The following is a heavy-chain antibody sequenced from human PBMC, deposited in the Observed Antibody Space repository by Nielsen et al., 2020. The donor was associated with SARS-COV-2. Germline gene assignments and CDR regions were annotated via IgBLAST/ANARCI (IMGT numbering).Heavy chain of an antibody. V-gene: IGHV1-3*01. CDR2: INAGNGNT. Sequence: ASVKVSCKASRYSFASYSMHWVRQAPGQRLEWMGWINAGNGNTSYSQKFQGRVTITRDTSASTAYMKLSSLISEDTAVYYCARHLRGYIDYWGQGTLVTVSS. J-gene: IGHJ4*02. CDR3: ARHLRGYIDY. CDR1: RYSFASYS.